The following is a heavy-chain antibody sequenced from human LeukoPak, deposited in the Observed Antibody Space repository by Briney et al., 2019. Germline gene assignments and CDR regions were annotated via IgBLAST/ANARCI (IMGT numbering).Heavy chain of an antibody. V-gene: IGHV3-23*01. D-gene: IGHD3-9*01. Sequence: PGGSLRLSCAASGFTFSSYGMHWVRQAPGKGLEWVSTISGSGGTTYYADSVKGRFTIARDNSKNTLYLQMNSLRAEDTAVYYCAKRDYEILTGHYTSFDYWGQGALVTVSS. CDR1: GFTFSSYG. J-gene: IGHJ4*02. CDR2: ISGSGGTT. CDR3: AKRDYEILTGHYTSFDY.